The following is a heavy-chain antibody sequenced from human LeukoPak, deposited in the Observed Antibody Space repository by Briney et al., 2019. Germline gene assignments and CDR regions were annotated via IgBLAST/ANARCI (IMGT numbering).Heavy chain of an antibody. CDR3: ARGYRYYGSGSWFDP. CDR1: GGSISCGGYY. Sequence: PSETLSLTCTVSGGSISCGGYYWSWIRQHPGEGLEWIGYIYYSGSTYYNPSLKSPVTISVLTSKNQFSLKLSSVTAANTAVYYCARGYRYYGSGSWFDPWGQGTLVTVSS. CDR2: IYYSGST. J-gene: IGHJ5*02. D-gene: IGHD3-10*01. V-gene: IGHV4-31*01.